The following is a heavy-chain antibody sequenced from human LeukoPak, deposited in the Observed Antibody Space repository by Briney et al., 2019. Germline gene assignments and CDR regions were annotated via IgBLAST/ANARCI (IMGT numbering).Heavy chain of an antibody. J-gene: IGHJ4*02. D-gene: IGHD1-7*01. CDR1: GFTFSSYS. Sequence: SGGSLRLSCAASGFTFSSYSMNWVRQAPGKGLEWVSSISSSSTYIYYSDSMKGRFTISRDNAKNSLYLQMNSLRAEDTAVYYCARGLYNWNYDALEYWGQGTLVTVSS. V-gene: IGHV3-21*01. CDR2: ISSSSTYI. CDR3: ARGLYNWNYDALEY.